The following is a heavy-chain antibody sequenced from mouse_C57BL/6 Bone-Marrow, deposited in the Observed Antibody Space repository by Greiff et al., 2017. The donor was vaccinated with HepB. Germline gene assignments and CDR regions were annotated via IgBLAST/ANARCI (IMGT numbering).Heavy chain of an antibody. CDR2: INPNNGGT. CDR1: GYTFTDYY. Sequence: EVQLQQSGPELVKPGASVKISCKASGYTFTDYYMNWVKQSHGKSLEWIGDINPNNGGTSYNQKFKGKAKLTVDKSSSTAYMELRSLTSEDSAVYYCARVRLEAMDYWGQGTSVTVSS. CDR3: ARVRLEAMDY. D-gene: IGHD3-2*02. V-gene: IGHV1-26*01. J-gene: IGHJ4*01.